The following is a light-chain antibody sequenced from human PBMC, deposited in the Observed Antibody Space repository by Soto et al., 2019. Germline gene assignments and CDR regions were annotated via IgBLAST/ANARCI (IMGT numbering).Light chain of an antibody. CDR2: TTN. V-gene: IGLV1-44*01. Sequence: QSVLTQPPSASGTPGQRVTISCSGSSSNIGSNSVNWYQQLPGTAPKLLIYTTNQRPSGVPDRFSGSKSGTSASLAISGPHSEDEADYYCAAWDDSLNGHWVFGGGTKLTVL. CDR3: AAWDDSLNGHWV. CDR1: SSNIGSNS. J-gene: IGLJ3*02.